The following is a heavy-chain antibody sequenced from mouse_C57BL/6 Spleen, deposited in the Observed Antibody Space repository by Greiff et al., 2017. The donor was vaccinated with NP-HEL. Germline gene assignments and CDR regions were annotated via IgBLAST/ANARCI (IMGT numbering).Heavy chain of an antibody. CDR1: GFTFSSYA. CDR2: ISDGGSYT. J-gene: IGHJ1*03. D-gene: IGHD2-10*02. V-gene: IGHV5-4*03. Sequence: EVMLVESGGGLVKPGGSLKLSCAASGFTFSSYAMSWVRQTPEKRLEWVATISDGGSYTYYPANVKGRFTISRYNAKNNLYLQMSHLKSEDTAMYYCARVYGNYWYFDVWGTGTTVTVSS. CDR3: ARVYGNYWYFDV.